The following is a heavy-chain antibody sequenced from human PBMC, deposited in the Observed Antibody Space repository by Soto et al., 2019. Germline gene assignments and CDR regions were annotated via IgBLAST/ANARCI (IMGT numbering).Heavy chain of an antibody. D-gene: IGHD2-8*01. J-gene: IGHJ6*03. Sequence: SETLSLTCTVSGGSISSYYWSWIRQPPGKGLEWIGYIYYSGSTNYNPSLKSRVTISVGTSKNQFSLKLSSVTAADTAVYYCARHPQRRVFNYYYMDVWGKGTTVTVSS. CDR1: GGSISSYY. V-gene: IGHV4-59*08. CDR3: ARHPQRRVFNYYYMDV. CDR2: IYYSGST.